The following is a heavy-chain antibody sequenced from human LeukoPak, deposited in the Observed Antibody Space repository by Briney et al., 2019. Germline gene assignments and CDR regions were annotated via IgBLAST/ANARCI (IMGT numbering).Heavy chain of an antibody. CDR2: ISGSGGST. V-gene: IGHV3-23*01. D-gene: IGHD2-2*01. Sequence: PGGSLRLSCAASGFTFSSYAMSWVRQAPGKGLEWVSAISGSGGSTYYADSVKGRFTISRDNSKNTLYLQMNSLRAEDTAVYYCAKDRRYCSSTSCSHYYYYYMDVWGKGTTVTVSS. CDR3: AKDRRYCSSTSCSHYYYYYMDV. CDR1: GFTFSSYA. J-gene: IGHJ6*03.